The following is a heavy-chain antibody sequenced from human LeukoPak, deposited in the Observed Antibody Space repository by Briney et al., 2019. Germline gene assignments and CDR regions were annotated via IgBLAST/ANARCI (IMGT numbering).Heavy chain of an antibody. CDR3: AKEGFDN. V-gene: IGHV3-74*01. CDR1: GFTFSNYW. J-gene: IGHJ4*02. Sequence: GGSLRLSCAASGFTFSNYWMHWVRQAPGKGLVWVSRINSDGSVTNYADSVKGRFTISRDSPKNTLFLQMNSLRAEDTAVYYCAKEGFDNWGQGTLVTVSS. CDR2: INSDGSVT.